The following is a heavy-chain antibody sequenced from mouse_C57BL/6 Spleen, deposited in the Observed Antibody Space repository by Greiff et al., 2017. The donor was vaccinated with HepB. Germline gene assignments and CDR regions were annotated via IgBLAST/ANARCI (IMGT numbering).Heavy chain of an antibody. CDR2: ISYDGSN. CDR1: GYSITSGYY. Sequence: EVKLEESGPGLVKPSQSLSLTCSVTGYSITSGYYWNWIRQFPGNKLEWMGYISYDGSNNYNPSLKNRISITRDTSKNQFFLKLNSVTTEDTATYYCARMTTVGNFDVWGTGTTVTVSS. V-gene: IGHV3-6*01. J-gene: IGHJ1*03. D-gene: IGHD1-1*01. CDR3: ARMTTVGNFDV.